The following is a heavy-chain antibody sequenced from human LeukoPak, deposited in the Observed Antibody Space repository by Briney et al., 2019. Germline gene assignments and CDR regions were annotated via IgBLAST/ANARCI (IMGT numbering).Heavy chain of an antibody. CDR1: GYTFTGYY. CDR2: INPNSGGT. CDR3: ARVPLSRYYYGSGSLNWFDP. Sequence: ASVKVSRKASGYTFTGYYMHWGRQAPGQGLEWMGWINPNSGGTNYAQKFQGRVTMTRDTSISTAYMELSRLRSDDTAVYYCARVPLSRYYYGSGSLNWFDPWGQGTLVTVSS. D-gene: IGHD3-10*01. V-gene: IGHV1-2*02. J-gene: IGHJ5*02.